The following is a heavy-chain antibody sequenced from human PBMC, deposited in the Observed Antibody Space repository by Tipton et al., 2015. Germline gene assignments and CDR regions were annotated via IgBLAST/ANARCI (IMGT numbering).Heavy chain of an antibody. V-gene: IGHV4-38-2*01. J-gene: IGHJ4*02. D-gene: IGHD4-23*01. CDR2: ISHSGNT. Sequence: TLSLTCDVSGYSISSGYYWGWIRQPPGKGLEWIGSISHSGNTYYNPSLKSRVTMSRDTSKNQFSLEMRSVTATDTAVYYCARARGRHGGLFDSWGQGILVTVSS. CDR1: GYSISSGYY. CDR3: ARARGRHGGLFDS.